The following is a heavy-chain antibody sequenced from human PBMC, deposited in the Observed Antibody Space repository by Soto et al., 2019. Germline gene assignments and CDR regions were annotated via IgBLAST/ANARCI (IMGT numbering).Heavy chain of an antibody. CDR2: IWYDGSNK. CDR3: ARGQGGGSSSWYSTGYYYYYMDV. CDR1: GFTFSSYG. D-gene: IGHD6-13*01. V-gene: IGHV3-33*01. Sequence: GGSLRLSCAASGFTFSSYGMHWVRQAPGKGLEWVAVIWYDGSNKYYADSVKSRFTISRDNSKNTLYLQMNSLRAEDTAVYYCARGQGGGSSSWYSTGYYYYYMDVWGKGTTVTVSS. J-gene: IGHJ6*03.